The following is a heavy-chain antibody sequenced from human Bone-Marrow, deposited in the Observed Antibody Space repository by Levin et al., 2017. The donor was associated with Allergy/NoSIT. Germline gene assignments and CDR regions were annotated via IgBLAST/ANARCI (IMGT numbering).Heavy chain of an antibody. Sequence: GGSLRLSCAASGFTFSSYDMHWVRQATGKGLEWVSAIGTAGDTYYPGSVKGRFTISRENAKNSLYLQMNSLRAGDTAVYYCARDRYFSSSSGEGYYDYGMDGWGQGTTVTVSS. J-gene: IGHJ6*02. D-gene: IGHD6-6*01. CDR1: GFTFSSYD. CDR3: ARDRYFSSSSGEGYYDYGMDG. V-gene: IGHV3-13*01. CDR2: IGTAGDT.